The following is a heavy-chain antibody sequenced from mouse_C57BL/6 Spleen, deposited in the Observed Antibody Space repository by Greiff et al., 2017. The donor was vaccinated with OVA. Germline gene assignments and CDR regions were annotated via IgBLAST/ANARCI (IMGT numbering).Heavy chain of an antibody. D-gene: IGHD2-4*01. CDR2: LDPSDSET. V-gene: IGHV1-52*01. J-gene: IGHJ2*01. Sequence: VQLQQPGAELVRPGSSVTLSCKASGYTFTSYWMPWVKQRPIQGLEWIGNLDPSDSETHYNQKFKDKATLTVDKSSSTAYMQLSSLTSEDSAVYYCARSSYDYDDGYYFDYWGQGTTLTVSS. CDR1: GYTFTSYW. CDR3: ARSSYDYDDGYYFDY.